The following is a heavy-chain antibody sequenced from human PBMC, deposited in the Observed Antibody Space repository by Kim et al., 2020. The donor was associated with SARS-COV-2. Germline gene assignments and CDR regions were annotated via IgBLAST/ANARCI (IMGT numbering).Heavy chain of an antibody. CDR2: ISAYNGNT. CDR1: GYTFTSYG. Sequence: ASVKVSCKASGYTFTSYGISWVRQAPGHGLEWMGWISAYNGNTNYAQKLQGRVTMTTDTSTSTAYMELRSLRSDDTAVYYCARDHSSGWFDAFDIWGQGTMVTVSS. CDR3: ARDHSSGWFDAFDI. D-gene: IGHD6-19*01. V-gene: IGHV1-18*01. J-gene: IGHJ3*02.